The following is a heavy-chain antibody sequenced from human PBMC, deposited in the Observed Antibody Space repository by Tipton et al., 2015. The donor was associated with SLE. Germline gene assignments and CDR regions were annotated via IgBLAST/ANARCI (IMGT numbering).Heavy chain of an antibody. CDR1: GASISNDDHY. CDR3: ARDRGTGYVDV. J-gene: IGHJ6*02. V-gene: IGHV4-31*03. D-gene: IGHD3-10*01. Sequence: TLSLTCTVSGASISNDDHYWTWIRQHPEKGLEWIGYIYYSGTTYYNPSLRSRITMSVDTSTNQFTLNLSSMTAADTALYYCARDRGTGYVDVWGHGTTVTVSS. CDR2: IYYSGTT.